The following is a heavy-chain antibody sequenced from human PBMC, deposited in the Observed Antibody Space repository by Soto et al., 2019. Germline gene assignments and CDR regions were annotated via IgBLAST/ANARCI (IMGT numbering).Heavy chain of an antibody. J-gene: IGHJ3*02. CDR3: ARYRIAAAGTPPPDDAFDI. V-gene: IGHV1-69*02. CDR2: IIPILGIA. Sequence: ASVKVSCKASGGTFSSYTISWVRQAPGQGLEWMGRIIPILGIANYAQKFQGRVTITADKSTSTAYMELSSLRSEDTAVYYCARYRIAAAGTPPPDDAFDIWGQGTMVTVSS. CDR1: GGTFSSYT. D-gene: IGHD6-13*01.